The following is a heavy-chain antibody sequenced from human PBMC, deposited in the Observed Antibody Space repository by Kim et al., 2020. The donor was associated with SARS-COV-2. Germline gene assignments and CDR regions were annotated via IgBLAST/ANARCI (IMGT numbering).Heavy chain of an antibody. D-gene: IGHD5-12*01. CDR1: GGSISSYY. Sequence: SETLSLTCTVSGGSISSYYWSWIRQPPGKGLEWIGYIYYSGSTNYNPSLKSRVSISVDTSKNQFSLKLSSVTAADTAVYYFARHEHGLRFGHFAYWGQGT. CDR3: ARHEHGLRFGHFAY. J-gene: IGHJ4*02. V-gene: IGHV4-59*08. CDR2: IYYSGST.